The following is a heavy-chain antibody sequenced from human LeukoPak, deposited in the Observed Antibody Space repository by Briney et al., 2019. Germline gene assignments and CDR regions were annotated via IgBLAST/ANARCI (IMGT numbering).Heavy chain of an antibody. CDR1: GFTFSSYW. Sequence: PGGSLRLSCAASGFTFSSYWMSWVRQAPGKGLEWVANIKQDGSDKYYVDSVKGRFTISRDNAKNSLYLQMNSLRAEDTAVYYCARDAPPYDYVWGSYRYPFDYWGQGTLVTVSS. J-gene: IGHJ4*02. CDR3: ARDAPPYDYVWGSYRYPFDY. V-gene: IGHV3-7*01. CDR2: IKQDGSDK. D-gene: IGHD3-16*02.